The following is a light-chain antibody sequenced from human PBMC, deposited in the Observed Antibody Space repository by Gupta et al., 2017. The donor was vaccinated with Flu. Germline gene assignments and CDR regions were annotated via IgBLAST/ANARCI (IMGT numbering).Light chain of an antibody. CDR1: SSDIGGYNY. Sequence: QSVTVSCTGTSSDIGGYNYVSWDQQHPATAPKLIIYDVIKRAAGVPDCFSGSKSATTASLTISGLQAEDEDYYYSSSFASGFYVFGTGTKVTVL. J-gene: IGLJ1*01. CDR3: SSFASGFYV. V-gene: IGLV2-11*01. CDR2: DVI.